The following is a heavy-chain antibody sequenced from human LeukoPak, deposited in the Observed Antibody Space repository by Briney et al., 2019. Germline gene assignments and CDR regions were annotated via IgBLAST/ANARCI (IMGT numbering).Heavy chain of an antibody. CDR2: IYYSGST. V-gene: IGHV4-39*07. CDR1: GGSISSSSYY. D-gene: IGHD3-22*01. Sequence: PSETLSLTCTVSGGSISSSSYYWGWIRQPPGKGLEWIGSIYYSGSTYYNPSLKSRVTISVDTSKNQFSLKLSSVTAADTAVYYCARDRTSSVVVITTGFDYWGQGTLVTVSS. J-gene: IGHJ4*02. CDR3: ARDRTSSVVVITTGFDY.